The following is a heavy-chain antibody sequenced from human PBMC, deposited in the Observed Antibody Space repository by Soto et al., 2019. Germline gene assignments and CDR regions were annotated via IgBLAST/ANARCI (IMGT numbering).Heavy chain of an antibody. CDR2: IHHSGHT. V-gene: IGHV4-59*08. CDR3: ARHPTGLWFGDGPDH. CDR1: GGSISTYY. J-gene: IGHJ4*02. D-gene: IGHD3-10*01. Sequence: SETLSLTCTVSGGSISTYYWNWIRQTPGRGLEWIGYIHHSGHTNYNPSLQSRVTISVDTSKNQFSLKLTAVTAADTAVYYCARHPTGLWFGDGPDHWGQGTLVTVSS.